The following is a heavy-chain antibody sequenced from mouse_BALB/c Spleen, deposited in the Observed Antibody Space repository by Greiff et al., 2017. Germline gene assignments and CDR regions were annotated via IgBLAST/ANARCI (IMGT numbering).Heavy chain of an antibody. CDR3: TRGGDGYYWFAY. CDR2: IYPGDGDT. D-gene: IGHD2-3*01. Sequence: VQLQQSGAELVRPGSSVKLSCKASGCAFSSYWMNWVKQSPGQGLEWIGQIYPGDGDTNYNGKFKGKATLTADKSSSTAYMQLSSLTSEDSAVYFGTRGGDGYYWFAYWGQGTLVTVSA. J-gene: IGHJ3*01. CDR1: GCAFSSYW. V-gene: IGHV1-80*01.